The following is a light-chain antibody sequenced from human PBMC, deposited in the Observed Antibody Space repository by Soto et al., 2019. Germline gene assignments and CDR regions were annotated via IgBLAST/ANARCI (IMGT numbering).Light chain of an antibody. CDR1: QSINSW. Sequence: DIQMTQSPSTLSASVGDIVTITCRASQSINSWLAWYQQKPGKAPKLLIYQASSLESGVPSRFSGSGSGTEFTLTISSLQPDDFATYYCQQYNHYWTFGQGTKVEIK. J-gene: IGKJ1*01. CDR2: QAS. V-gene: IGKV1-5*03. CDR3: QQYNHYWT.